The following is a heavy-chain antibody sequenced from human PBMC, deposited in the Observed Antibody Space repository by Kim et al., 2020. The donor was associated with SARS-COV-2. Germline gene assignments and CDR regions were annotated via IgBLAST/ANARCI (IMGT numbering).Heavy chain of an antibody. D-gene: IGHD3-9*01. CDR1: GFTFSSYG. V-gene: IGHV3-33*05. CDR2: ISYDGSNK. Sequence: GGSLRLSCAASGFTFSSYGMHWVRQAPGKGLEWVAVISYDGSNKYYADSVKGRFTISRDNSKNTLYLQMNSLRAEDTAVYYCAREALTGSLYWGQGTLVTVSS. CDR3: AREALTGSLY. J-gene: IGHJ4*02.